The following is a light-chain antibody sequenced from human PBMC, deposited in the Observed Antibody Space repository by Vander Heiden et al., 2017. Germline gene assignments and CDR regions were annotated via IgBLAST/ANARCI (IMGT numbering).Light chain of an antibody. CDR1: QSVIPK. J-gene: IGKJ2*01. Sequence: VMTPSPDTLSVSPGESTTPSCTASQSVIPKLGWYQRQPGQPPRLLIYGASTRATGIPARCSGSGSGTEFTLTISSLQPEDSANYYCQQYNYLYTFGQGTKLEIK. V-gene: IGKV3-15*01. CDR3: QQYNYLYT. CDR2: GAS.